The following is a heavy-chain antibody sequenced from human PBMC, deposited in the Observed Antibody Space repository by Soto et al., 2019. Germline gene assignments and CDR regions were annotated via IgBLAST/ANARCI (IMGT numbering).Heavy chain of an antibody. D-gene: IGHD3-10*01. V-gene: IGHV1-24*01. CDR2: FDPEDGET. Sequence: GASVKVSCKVSGYTLTELSMHWVRQAPGKGLEWMGGFDPEDGETIYAQKFQGRVTMTEDTSTDTAYMELSSLRSEDTAVYYCATWEDTMVRGVTKGDFDYWGQGTLVTVSS. CDR1: GYTLTELS. J-gene: IGHJ4*02. CDR3: ATWEDTMVRGVTKGDFDY.